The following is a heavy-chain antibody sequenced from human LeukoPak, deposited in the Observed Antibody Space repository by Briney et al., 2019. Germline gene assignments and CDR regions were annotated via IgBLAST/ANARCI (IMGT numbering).Heavy chain of an antibody. CDR3: ARGAPLGYCSSTSCYTIDY. CDR1: GGSFSGYY. V-gene: IGHV4-34*01. J-gene: IGHJ4*02. Sequence: SETLSLICAVYGGSFSGYYWSWIRQPPGKGLEWIGEINHSGSTNYNPSLKSRVTISVDTSKNQFSLKLSSVTAADTAVYYCARGAPLGYCSSTSCYTIDYWGQGTLVTVSS. CDR2: INHSGST. D-gene: IGHD2-2*02.